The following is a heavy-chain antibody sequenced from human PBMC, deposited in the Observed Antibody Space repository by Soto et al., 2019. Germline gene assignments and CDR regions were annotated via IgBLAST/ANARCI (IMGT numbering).Heavy chain of an antibody. J-gene: IGHJ4*02. Sequence: GGSLRLSCAASGFTFSSYGMHWVRQAPGKGLEWVAVISYDGSNKYYADSVKGRFTISRDNSKNTLYLQMNSLRAEDTAVYYCAKDPTGDLDYWGQGTLVTVSS. D-gene: IGHD7-27*01. CDR2: ISYDGSNK. CDR1: GFTFSSYG. CDR3: AKDPTGDLDY. V-gene: IGHV3-30*18.